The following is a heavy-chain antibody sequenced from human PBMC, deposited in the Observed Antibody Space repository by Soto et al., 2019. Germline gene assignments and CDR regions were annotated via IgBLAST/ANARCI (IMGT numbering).Heavy chain of an antibody. V-gene: IGHV1-18*01. CDR2: ISAYNGNT. Sequence: GASVKVSCKASGYTFTSYGISWVRQAPGQGLEWMGWISAYNGNTNYAQKLQGRVTMTTDTSTSTAYMELRSLRSDNTAVYYCARGYYDYVNNWFDPWGQGTLVTVSS. J-gene: IGHJ5*02. D-gene: IGHD3-16*01. CDR3: ARGYYDYVNNWFDP. CDR1: GYTFTSYG.